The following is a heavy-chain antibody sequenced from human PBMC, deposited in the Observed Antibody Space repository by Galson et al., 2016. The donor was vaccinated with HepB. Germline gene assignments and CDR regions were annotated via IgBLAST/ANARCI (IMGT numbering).Heavy chain of an antibody. Sequence: QSGAEVKKPGESLKISCKGSGYSFTTYWIAWVRQMPGKGLEWMGLIYPGYSDTTYSPSFQGQVTISADKSISTAYLQWSSLKASDTAMYYCARPHHPASYSYGYLYWGQGTLVTVSS. CDR3: ARPHHPASYSYGYLY. CDR2: IYPGYSDT. D-gene: IGHD3-16*02. V-gene: IGHV5-51*01. J-gene: IGHJ4*02. CDR1: GYSFTTYW.